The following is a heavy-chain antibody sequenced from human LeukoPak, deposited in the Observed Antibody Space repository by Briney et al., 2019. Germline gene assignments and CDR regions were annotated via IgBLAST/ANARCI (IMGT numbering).Heavy chain of an antibody. V-gene: IGHV3-23*01. CDR3: AKGQELDDGVFDS. CDR2: VRSNGDTT. Sequence: GGSLRLSCTASGFTFSSLAMTWVRQAPGKGLEWVSTVRSNGDTTYNADSVKGRFTISRDNSKNTLYLELNSLRVEDTATFYCAKGQELDDGVFDSWGQGTMVTVSS. J-gene: IGHJ4*02. CDR1: GFTFSSLA. D-gene: IGHD1-1*01.